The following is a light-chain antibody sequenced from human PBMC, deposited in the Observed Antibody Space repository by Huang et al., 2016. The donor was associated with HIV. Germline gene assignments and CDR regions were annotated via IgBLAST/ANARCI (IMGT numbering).Light chain of an antibody. CDR2: GAS. J-gene: IGKJ1*01. Sequence: DIQMTKSPSAMSASVGDRVTITCRAGQDISNDFDWLQQKTGKVPKRLIYGASSLQSGVPSRCSSSGSYREFSLTISGLQPEDFATYYCLQYDYFQTPTFGQGTRVEVK. CDR1: QDISND. V-gene: IGKV1-17*03. CDR3: LQYDYFQTPT.